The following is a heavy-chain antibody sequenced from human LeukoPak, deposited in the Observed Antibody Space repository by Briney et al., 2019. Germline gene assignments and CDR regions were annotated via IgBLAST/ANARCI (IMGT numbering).Heavy chain of an antibody. CDR1: GGSFSGYY. J-gene: IGHJ6*03. Sequence: SETLSLTCAVYGGSFSGYYWSWIRQPPGKGLEWIGEINHSGSTNYNPSLKSRVTISVDTSKNQFSLKLSSVTAADTAVYYCARKTMVRGVIITVYYYYYYMDVWGKGTTVTVPS. D-gene: IGHD3-10*01. CDR3: ARKTMVRGVIITVYYYYYYMDV. V-gene: IGHV4-34*01. CDR2: INHSGST.